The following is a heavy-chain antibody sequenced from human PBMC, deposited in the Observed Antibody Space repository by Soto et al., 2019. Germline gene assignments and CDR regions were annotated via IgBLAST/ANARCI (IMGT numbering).Heavy chain of an antibody. CDR3: ARSDDYGAFDY. CDR1: GGSISSGDYK. J-gene: IGHJ4*02. V-gene: IGHV4-30-4*01. CDR2: IYYSGDT. D-gene: IGHD4-17*01. Sequence: QVQLQESGPGLVKPSQTLSLTCTVSGGSISSGDYKWSWIRQPPGKGVEWIGYIYYSGDTYNNPSLKSRVATSVDTSKKQFSLKLDSVTAADTAGDYCARSDDYGAFDYWGQGTLVTVSS.